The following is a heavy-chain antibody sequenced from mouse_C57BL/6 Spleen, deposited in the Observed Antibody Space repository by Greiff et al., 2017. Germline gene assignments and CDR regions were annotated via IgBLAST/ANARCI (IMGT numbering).Heavy chain of an antibody. CDR1: GYTFSSYG. D-gene: IGHD2-5*01. CDR2: ISSGGSYT. J-gene: IGHJ3*01. CDR3: ARQGYSNSCAY. Sequence: EVQLVESGGDLVKPGGSLKLSCAASGYTFSSYGMSWVRQTPDKRLEWVATISSGGSYTYYPYSVKGRFTISRDNAKNTLYLQMSSLKSEDTALYYCARQGYSNSCAYWGHGTLVTVSA. V-gene: IGHV5-6*01.